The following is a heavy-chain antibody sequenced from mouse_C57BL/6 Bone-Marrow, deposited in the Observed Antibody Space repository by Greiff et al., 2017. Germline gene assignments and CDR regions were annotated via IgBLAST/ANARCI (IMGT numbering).Heavy chain of an antibody. V-gene: IGHV1-81*01. J-gene: IGHJ3*01. D-gene: IGHD2-4*01. CDR3: ARDYDYDVSFAY. CDR2: IYPRSGNT. CDR1: GYTFTSYG. Sequence: QVQLQQSGAELARPGASVKLSCKASGYTFTSYGISWVKQRTGQGLEWIGEIYPRSGNTYYNEKFKGKATLTADKSSSTAYMELRSRTSEDSAVYFCARDYDYDVSFAYWGQGTLVTVSA.